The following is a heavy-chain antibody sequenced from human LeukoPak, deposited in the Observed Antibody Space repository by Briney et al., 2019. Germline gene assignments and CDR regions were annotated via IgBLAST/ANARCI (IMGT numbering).Heavy chain of an antibody. Sequence: GGSLRLSCAASGFTVSSNYMSWVRQAPGKGLEWVSVIYSGGSTYYADSVKGRFTISRDNSKNMLYLQMNSLRAEDTAVYYCARDLNYYYYGMDVWGQGTTVTVSS. J-gene: IGHJ6*02. V-gene: IGHV3-66*01. CDR1: GFTVSSNY. CDR2: IYSGGST. CDR3: ARDLNYYYYGMDV.